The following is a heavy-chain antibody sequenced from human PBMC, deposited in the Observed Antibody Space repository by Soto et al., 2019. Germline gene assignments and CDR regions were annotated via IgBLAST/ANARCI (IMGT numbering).Heavy chain of an antibody. D-gene: IGHD2-8*02. CDR3: ARDKITGLFDY. CDR1: GGSFSGYS. CDR2: INHSGST. Sequence: ILSLTCAVYGGSFSGYSWTWIRQPPGTGLEWIGEINHSGSTNYNPSLKSRVTISVDTSKNQFSLKLTSVTAADTAVYYCARDKITGLFDYWGQGALVTVSS. J-gene: IGHJ4*02. V-gene: IGHV4-34*01.